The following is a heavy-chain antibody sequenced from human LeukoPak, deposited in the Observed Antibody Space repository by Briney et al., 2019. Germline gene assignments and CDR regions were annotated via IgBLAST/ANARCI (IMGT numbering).Heavy chain of an antibody. D-gene: IGHD4-17*01. CDR3: AKDRYGDYVYYFDY. Sequence: GGSLRLSCAASGFTFSSYGMHWVRQAPGKGLEWVAVISYDGSNKYYADSVRGRFTISRDNSKNTLYLQMNSLRAEDTAVYYCAKDRYGDYVYYFDYWRQGSLVTVSS. J-gene: IGHJ4*02. V-gene: IGHV3-30*18. CDR2: ISYDGSNK. CDR1: GFTFSSYG.